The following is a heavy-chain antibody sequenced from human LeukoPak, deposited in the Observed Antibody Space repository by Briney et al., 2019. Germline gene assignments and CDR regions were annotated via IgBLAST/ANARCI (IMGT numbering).Heavy chain of an antibody. CDR2: ISAYNGNT. Sequence: EASVKVSCKASGGTFSSYAISWVRQAPGQGLEWMGWISAYNGNTNYAQKLQGRVTMTTDTSTSIAYMELRSLRSDDTAVYYCARGRYDSSGYYLIDYWGQGTLVTVSS. J-gene: IGHJ4*02. CDR1: GGTFSSYA. CDR3: ARGRYDSSGYYLIDY. V-gene: IGHV1-18*01. D-gene: IGHD3-22*01.